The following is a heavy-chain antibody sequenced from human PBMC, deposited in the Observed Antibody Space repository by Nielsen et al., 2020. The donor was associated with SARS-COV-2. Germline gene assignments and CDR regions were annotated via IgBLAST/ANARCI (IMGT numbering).Heavy chain of an antibody. CDR2: INAGNGNT. D-gene: IGHD2-2*01. Sequence: WVRQAPGQRLEWMGWINAGNGNTKYSQKFQGRVTITRDTSASTAYMELSSLRSEDTAVYYCARARCSSTSCYPPDTYGMDVWGQGTTVTVSS. V-gene: IGHV1-3*01. CDR3: ARARCSSTSCYPPDTYGMDV. J-gene: IGHJ6*02.